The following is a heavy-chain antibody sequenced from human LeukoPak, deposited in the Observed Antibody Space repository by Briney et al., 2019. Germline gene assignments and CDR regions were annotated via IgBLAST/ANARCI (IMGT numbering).Heavy chain of an antibody. Sequence: PSETLSLTCSVSGYSISSGYDWGWTRQTPGKGLEYIGSIHFSGVTYYNPSLKSRITLSVDLSKNQFSLRLSSVTAADTAVYYCARHQYSSSVFDYWGQGTLVTVSS. CDR1: GYSISSGYD. CDR2: IHFSGVT. CDR3: ARHQYSSSVFDY. V-gene: IGHV4-38-2*02. D-gene: IGHD6-6*01. J-gene: IGHJ4*02.